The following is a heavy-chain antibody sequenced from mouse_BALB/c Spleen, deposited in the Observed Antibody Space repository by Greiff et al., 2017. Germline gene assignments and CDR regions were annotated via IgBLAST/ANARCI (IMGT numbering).Heavy chain of an antibody. CDR1: GYTFTSYW. V-gene: IGHV1S81*02. J-gene: IGHJ4*01. D-gene: IGHD2-4*01. Sequence: VKLQQPGAELVKPGASVKLSCKASGYTFTSYWMHWVKQRPGQGLEWIGEINPSNGRTNYNEKFKSKATLTVDKSSSTAYMQLSSLTSEDSAVYYCARSMITSAMDYWGQGTSVTVSS. CDR2: INPSNGRT. CDR3: ARSMITSAMDY.